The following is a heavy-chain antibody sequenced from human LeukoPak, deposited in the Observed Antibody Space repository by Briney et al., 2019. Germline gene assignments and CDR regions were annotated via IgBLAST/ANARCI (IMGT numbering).Heavy chain of an antibody. D-gene: IGHD1-26*01. Sequence: GGPLRLSCAASGFSFSSYGINWVRQAPGKGLEWVSGISGSGDITYYADSVKGRFTISRDNSKNTLYLQMSSLRVEDTAVYYCARGPIVGTTNKGAFDVWGQGTMVTVSS. V-gene: IGHV3-23*01. J-gene: IGHJ3*01. CDR3: ARGPIVGTTNKGAFDV. CDR2: ISGSGDIT. CDR1: GFSFSSYG.